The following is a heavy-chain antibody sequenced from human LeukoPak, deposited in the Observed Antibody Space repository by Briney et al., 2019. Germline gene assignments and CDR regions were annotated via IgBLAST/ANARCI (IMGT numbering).Heavy chain of an antibody. Sequence: PSETLSLTCTVSGGSISSGGYYWSWIRQHPGKGLEWIGYTYYSGSTYYNPSLKSRVTISVDTSKNRFSLKLSSVTAADTAVYYCASGEMATIDAPFDYWGQGTLVTVSS. CDR1: GGSISSGGYY. CDR2: TYYSGST. V-gene: IGHV4-31*03. J-gene: IGHJ4*02. CDR3: ASGEMATIDAPFDY. D-gene: IGHD5-24*01.